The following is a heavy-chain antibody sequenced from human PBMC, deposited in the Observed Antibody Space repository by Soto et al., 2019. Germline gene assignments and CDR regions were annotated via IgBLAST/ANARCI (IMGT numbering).Heavy chain of an antibody. CDR3: ARDESRSSWLDF. J-gene: IGHJ4*02. D-gene: IGHD6-13*01. V-gene: IGHV3-48*01. Sequence: EVQLVESGGGLVQPGGSLRLSCAASGFTFNIYSMNWVRQAPGKGLEWVSYISRSSSTIHYADSVKGRFTISRDNAKNPLYLQMNRLRAEDTAVYYCARDESRSSWLDFWGQGTLVTVYS. CDR2: ISRSSSTI. CDR1: GFTFNIYS.